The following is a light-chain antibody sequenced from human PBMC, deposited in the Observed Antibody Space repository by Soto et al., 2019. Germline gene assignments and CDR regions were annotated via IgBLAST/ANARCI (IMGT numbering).Light chain of an antibody. J-gene: IGKJ2*01. V-gene: IGKV3-15*01. CDR3: QQGHNWPLT. CDR2: SAS. CDR1: QSISTE. Sequence: EIVMTQSPATLSVSPGERATLSCRASQSISTELAWYQQKPGQPPRLLIYSASTRAAGVPARFTGSGSVSDFTLTFSGLQSEDFAVYYCQQGHNWPLTFGQGTRLEI.